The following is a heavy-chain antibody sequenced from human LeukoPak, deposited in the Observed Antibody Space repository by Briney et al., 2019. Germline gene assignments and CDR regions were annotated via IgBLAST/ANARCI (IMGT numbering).Heavy chain of an antibody. Sequence: PGGSLRLSCAASGFTFSSYWMHWVRQAPGKGLVWVSRVKSDGSSTKYADSVKGRFTVSRDNAKNTLILQMNSLRAEDTAVYYCARGGSPPEALGDTFDVWGHGTLVTVSS. J-gene: IGHJ3*01. V-gene: IGHV3-74*01. D-gene: IGHD1-26*01. CDR1: GFTFSSYW. CDR3: ARGGSPPEALGDTFDV. CDR2: VKSDGSST.